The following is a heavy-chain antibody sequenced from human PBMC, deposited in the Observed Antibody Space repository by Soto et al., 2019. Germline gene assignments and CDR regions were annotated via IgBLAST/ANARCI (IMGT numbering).Heavy chain of an antibody. D-gene: IGHD2-2*01. CDR3: ARPYCSRTSCYENPSFDY. J-gene: IGHJ4*02. V-gene: IGHV1-69*02. CDR2: IIPILGIA. CDR1: GGTFSSYT. Sequence: QVQLVQSGAEVKKPGSSVKVSCKASGGTFSSYTISWVRQAPGQGLEWMGRIIPILGIANYAQKFQGRVTITADKSTSTAYMALSSLRSEDTAVYYCARPYCSRTSCYENPSFDYWGQGTLVTVSS.